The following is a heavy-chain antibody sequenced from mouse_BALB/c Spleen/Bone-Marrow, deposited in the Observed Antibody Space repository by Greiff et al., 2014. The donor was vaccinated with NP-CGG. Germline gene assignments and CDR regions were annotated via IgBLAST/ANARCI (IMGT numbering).Heavy chain of an antibody. V-gene: IGHV3-5*02. CDR1: AISITTGNYR. Sequence: EVKLVESGPGLVKPSQTVSLTCTVTAISITTGNYRWSWIRQFPGNKLEWIGYIYYSGTITYNPSLTSRTTITRDTSKNQFFLEMNSLTAEDTATYYCARGAMITTGYFDYWGQGTTLTVSS. J-gene: IGHJ2*01. CDR2: IYYSGTI. D-gene: IGHD2-4*01. CDR3: ARGAMITTGYFDY.